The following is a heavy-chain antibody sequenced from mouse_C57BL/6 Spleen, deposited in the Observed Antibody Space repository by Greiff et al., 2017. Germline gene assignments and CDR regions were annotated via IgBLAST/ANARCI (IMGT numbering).Heavy chain of an antibody. CDR1: GFSLTSYG. CDR2: IWSDGST. V-gene: IGHV2-6-1*01. CDR3: ARQITTVVARGYAMDY. D-gene: IGHD1-1*01. J-gene: IGHJ4*01. Sequence: QVQLQQSGPGLVAPSQSLSITCTVSGFSLTSYGVHWVRQPPGKGLEWLVVIWSDGSTTYNSALKSRLSISKDNSKSQVFLKMNSLQTDDTAMYYCARQITTVVARGYAMDYWGQGTSVTVSS.